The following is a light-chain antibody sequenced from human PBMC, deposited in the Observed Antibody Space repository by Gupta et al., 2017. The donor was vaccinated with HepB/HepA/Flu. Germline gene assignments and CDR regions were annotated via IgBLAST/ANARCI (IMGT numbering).Light chain of an antibody. J-gene: IGLJ2*01. CDR2: EVT. V-gene: IGLV2-8*01. CDR1: SSDVGGYNS. Sequence: QSALTPPPSASGSPGQSVTISCTGTSSDVGGYNSVSWYQQHPGEAPRLMIYEVTKRPSGVPDRFSGSKSGNTASLTVSGLQAEDEADYYCTSYAGNDRGVFGGGTKLTVL. CDR3: TSYAGNDRGV.